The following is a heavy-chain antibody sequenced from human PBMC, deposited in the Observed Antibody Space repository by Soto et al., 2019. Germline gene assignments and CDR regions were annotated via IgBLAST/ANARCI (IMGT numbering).Heavy chain of an antibody. Sequence: ASVKVSCKASGYTFTGYFIHWVRQAPGQGLEWMGYINPNGGATKYAPRFQGRVTMTSDTSIRTAYMDLSNLTSDDTAVYYCARGGGTILASPPWGPGTLVTVSS. CDR1: GYTFTGYF. CDR2: INPNGGAT. CDR3: ARGGGTILASPP. V-gene: IGHV1-2*02. D-gene: IGHD3-3*01. J-gene: IGHJ5*02.